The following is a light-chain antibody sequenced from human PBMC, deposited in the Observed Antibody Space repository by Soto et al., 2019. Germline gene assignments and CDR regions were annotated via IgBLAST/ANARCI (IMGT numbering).Light chain of an antibody. V-gene: IGLV1-44*01. CDR3: TAWDDSLNVVV. J-gene: IGLJ2*01. CDR1: SSNIGSHN. Sequence: QSVLSQPPSASGTPGQRVTISCSGSSSNIGSHNVNLYQQLPGTAPKLLIYGNYQRPSGVPDRFSGSKSGTSASLAISGLQSEDEADYYCTAWDDSLNVVVFGGGTKLTVL. CDR2: GNY.